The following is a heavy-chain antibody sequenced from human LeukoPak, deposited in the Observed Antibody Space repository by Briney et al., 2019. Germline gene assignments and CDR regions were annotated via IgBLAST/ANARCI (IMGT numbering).Heavy chain of an antibody. V-gene: IGHV3-21*01. CDR3: ASTNDYGDYVGDY. CDR1: GFTFSSHS. J-gene: IGHJ4*02. CDR2: ISSRSSFI. Sequence: GGSLRLSCAASGFTFSSHSMNWVRQAPGKGLEWVSSISSRSSFIYYADSVKGRFTISRDNAKNSLYLQMNSLRAEDTAVYYCASTNDYGDYVGDYWGQGTLVTVSS. D-gene: IGHD4-17*01.